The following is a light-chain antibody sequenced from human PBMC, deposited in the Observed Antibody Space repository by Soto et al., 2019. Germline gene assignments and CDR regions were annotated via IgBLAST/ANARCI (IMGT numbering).Light chain of an antibody. Sequence: DTVLTQSADTESSSSGDRATLSCXXXQSVSSSYLAWYQQKPGQAPRLLIYGASSRATGIPDRFSGSGSGTDFTLTISRLEPEDFAVYYCQQYGSSPPWTFGQGTKVDIK. CDR3: QQYGSSPPWT. CDR2: GAS. J-gene: IGKJ1*01. CDR1: QSVSSSY. V-gene: IGKV3-20*01.